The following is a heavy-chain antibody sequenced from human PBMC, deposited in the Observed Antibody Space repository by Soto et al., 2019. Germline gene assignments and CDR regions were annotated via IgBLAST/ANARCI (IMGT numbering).Heavy chain of an antibody. Sequence: GGSLRLSCAASGFPFSSYAMSWVRQAPGKGLEWVAAISGSGGNTYYAGSVRGRFTISRDNSKNTLYLQMNSLRAEDTAVYYCARDYGSGSYLNWFDPWGQGTLVTVSS. J-gene: IGHJ5*02. CDR2: ISGSGGNT. V-gene: IGHV3-23*01. D-gene: IGHD3-10*01. CDR3: ARDYGSGSYLNWFDP. CDR1: GFPFSSYA.